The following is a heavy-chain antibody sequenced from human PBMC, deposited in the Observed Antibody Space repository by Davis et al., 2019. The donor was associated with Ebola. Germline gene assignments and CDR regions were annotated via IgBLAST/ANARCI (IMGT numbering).Heavy chain of an antibody. V-gene: IGHV3-30-3*01. CDR1: GFTFSSYA. J-gene: IGHJ6*02. D-gene: IGHD4-11*01. Sequence: GESLKISCAASGFTFSSYAMHWVRQAPGKGLEWVAVISYDGSNKYYADSVKGRFTISRDNSKNTLYLQMNSLRAEDTAVYYCAKDLVVVLRHDYSNYYYYGMDVWGQGTTVTVSS. CDR2: ISYDGSNK. CDR3: AKDLVVVLRHDYSNYYYYGMDV.